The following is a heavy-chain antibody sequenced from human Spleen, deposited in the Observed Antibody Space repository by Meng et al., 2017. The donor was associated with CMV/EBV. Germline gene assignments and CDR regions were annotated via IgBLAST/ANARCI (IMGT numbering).Heavy chain of an antibody. CDR1: GPTFKTYA. CDR2: LIPIYATA. Sequence: SGPTFKTYALNWVRQAPGHGLEWLGGLIPIYATAGYARQFQGRVTITTDESTSTAYMELSRLRPDDTGVYYCARGLSKYVEKTSFDSWGQGTLVTVSS. CDR3: ARGLSKYVEKTSFDS. V-gene: IGHV1-69*05. D-gene: IGHD1-14*01. J-gene: IGHJ4*02.